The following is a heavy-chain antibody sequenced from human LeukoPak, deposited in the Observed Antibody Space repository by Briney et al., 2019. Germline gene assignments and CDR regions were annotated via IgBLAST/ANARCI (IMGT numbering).Heavy chain of an antibody. J-gene: IGHJ4*02. CDR3: AREEAVDDDILTGPINY. CDR1: GYSISSGYY. Sequence: SSETLSLTCTVSGYSISSGYYWGWIRPPPGKGLEWIGSIYHSGSTYYNPSLKSRVTISVDTSKNQFSLKLSSVTAADTAVYYCAREEAVDDDILTGPINYWGQGTLVTVSS. D-gene: IGHD3-9*01. CDR2: IYHSGST. V-gene: IGHV4-38-2*02.